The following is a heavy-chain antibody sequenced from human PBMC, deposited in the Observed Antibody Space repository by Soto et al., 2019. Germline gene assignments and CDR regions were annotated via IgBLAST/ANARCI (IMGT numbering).Heavy chain of an antibody. CDR3: AKGHISSCYFYFDC. Sequence: EVQLLESGGGLVQPGGSLRLSCAASGFTFSSYAMSWVRQAPGKGLEWVSDNSGSGGSTYYADSVKGRFTISRDNSKNTLYLQMNSLRSEYTAVYYCAKGHISSCYFYFDCWGQGTLVTVSS. D-gene: IGHD3-22*01. CDR1: GFTFSSYA. CDR2: NSGSGGST. J-gene: IGHJ4*02. V-gene: IGHV3-23*01.